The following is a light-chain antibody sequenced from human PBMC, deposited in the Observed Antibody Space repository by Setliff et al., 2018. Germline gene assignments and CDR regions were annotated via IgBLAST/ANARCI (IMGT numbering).Light chain of an antibody. CDR2: EVS. Sequence: QSALTQPASVSGSPGQSITISCTGSSGDIGSFTFVSWYQQYPDEAPKLIIFEVSDRPSGISDRFSGSKSADTASLTISGLQAEDEADYYCPSYTSNGLDVFGTGTKVTVL. J-gene: IGLJ1*01. V-gene: IGLV2-14*03. CDR3: PSYTSNGLDV. CDR1: SGDIGSFTF.